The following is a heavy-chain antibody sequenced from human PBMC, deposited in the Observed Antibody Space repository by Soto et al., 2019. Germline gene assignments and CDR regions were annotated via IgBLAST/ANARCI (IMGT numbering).Heavy chain of an antibody. D-gene: IGHD2-2*01. J-gene: IGHJ6*02. CDR1: GGAITSTPYY. V-gene: IGHV4-39*01. Sequence: PSETLSLTCTLSGGAITSTPYYWAWIRQPPGTGVEWIGRICYRGSTYYNPSLKSRVTISVDTSKNYFSLKLSSVTAADTAVYYCARRRVVPAAMRGYYYYYGIDVWGQGTTVT. CDR2: ICYRGST. CDR3: ARRRVVPAAMRGYYYYYGIDV.